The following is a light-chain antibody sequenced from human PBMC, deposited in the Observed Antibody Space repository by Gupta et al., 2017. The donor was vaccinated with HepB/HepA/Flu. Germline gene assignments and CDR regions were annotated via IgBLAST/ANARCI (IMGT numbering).Light chain of an antibody. CDR2: GNT. Sequence: QTVLTQPPSVSGAPGQRVTISCTGGRSNIGAGYDVHWYQQLPGTAPKLLVYGNTNRPSGVPDRFSGSKSGTSGSLAITGLQAEDEADYYCQSYDSRLSAYVFGTGIKVTVL. J-gene: IGLJ1*01. CDR3: QSYDSRLSAYV. CDR1: RSNIGAGYD. V-gene: IGLV1-40*01.